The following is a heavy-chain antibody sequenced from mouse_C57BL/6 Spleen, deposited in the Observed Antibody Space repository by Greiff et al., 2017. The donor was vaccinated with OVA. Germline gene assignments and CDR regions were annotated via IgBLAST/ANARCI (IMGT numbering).Heavy chain of an antibody. CDR2: ISRGSSTI. D-gene: IGHD4-1*01. CDR1: GFTFSDYG. CDR3: AGSWDEGYFDV. V-gene: IGHV5-17*01. J-gene: IGHJ1*03. Sequence: EVQVVESGGGLVKPGGSLKLSCAASGFTFSDYGMHWVRQAPGKGLEWVAYISRGSSTIYYADTVKGRFTISRDNAKNTLFLQMTSLMSEDAAVYYCAGSWDEGYFDVWGTGTTVTVSS.